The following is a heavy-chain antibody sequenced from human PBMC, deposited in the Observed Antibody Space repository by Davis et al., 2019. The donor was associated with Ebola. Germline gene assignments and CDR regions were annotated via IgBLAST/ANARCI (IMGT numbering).Heavy chain of an antibody. D-gene: IGHD3-22*01. J-gene: IGHJ4*02. V-gene: IGHV4-30-2*03. CDR3: ASQFTTYYYDSSGYYDY. CDR1: GGSISSGGYS. Sequence: SETLSLTCAVSGGSISSGGYSWSWIRQPPGKGLEWIGYIYHSGSTYYNPSLKSRVTISVDTSKNQFSLKLSSVTAADTAVYYCASQFTTYYYDSSGYYDYWGQGTLVTVSS. CDR2: IYHSGST.